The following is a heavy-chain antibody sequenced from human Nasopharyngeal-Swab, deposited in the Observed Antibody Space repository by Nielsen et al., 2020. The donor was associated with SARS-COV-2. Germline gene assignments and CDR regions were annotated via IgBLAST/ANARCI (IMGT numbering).Heavy chain of an antibody. D-gene: IGHD6-19*01. J-gene: IGHJ3*02. CDR3: ATRAVADDAFDI. CDR2: IYSGGST. V-gene: IGHV3-53*01. Sequence: GESLKISCAASGFTVSSNYMSWVRQAPGKGLEWVSVIYSGGSTYYADSVEGRFTISRDNSKNTLYLQMNSLRAEDTAVYYCATRAVADDAFDIWGQGTMVTVSS. CDR1: GFTVSSNY.